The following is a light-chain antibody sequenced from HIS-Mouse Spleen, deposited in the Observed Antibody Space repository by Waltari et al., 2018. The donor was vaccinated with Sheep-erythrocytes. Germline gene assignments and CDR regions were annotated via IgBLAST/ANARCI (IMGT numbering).Light chain of an antibody. CDR1: SSDVGSYNL. CDR3: CSYAGSSTPWV. Sequence: QSALTQPASVSGSPGQSITISCTGTSSDVGSYNLVSWYQQHPDKAPKLMIYEGSKRPSGVSNRFSCSKSGNTASLTISGLQAEDEADYYCCSYAGSSTPWVFGGGTKLTVL. J-gene: IGLJ3*02. CDR2: EGS. V-gene: IGLV2-23*01.